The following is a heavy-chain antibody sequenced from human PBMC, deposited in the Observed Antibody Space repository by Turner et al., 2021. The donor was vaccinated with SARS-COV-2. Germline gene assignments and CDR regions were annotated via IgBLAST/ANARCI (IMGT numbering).Heavy chain of an antibody. CDR3: ARGGHYYYGLDV. D-gene: IGHD3-10*01. CDR2: IYSGGST. Sequence: EVQLVESGGGLIQPGGSLRLSCAASGVTVSSNYMSWVRQAPGKGLEWVSVIYSGGSTFYSDSVKGRCTISRDNSKNTLYLQMNSLRAEDTAVYYCARGGHYYYGLDVWGQGTTVTVSS. CDR1: GVTVSSNY. J-gene: IGHJ6*02. V-gene: IGHV3-53*01.